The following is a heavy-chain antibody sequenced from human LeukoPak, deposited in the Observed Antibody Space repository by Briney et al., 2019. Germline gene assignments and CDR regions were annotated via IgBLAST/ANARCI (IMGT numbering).Heavy chain of an antibody. CDR2: ISGSSTYT. Sequence: GGSLRLSCAASGFTFSGYSMTWVRQGPRKGLEWVSSISGSSTYTYYADSVKGRFTISRDNAKNSLDLQVHSLRAEDTAVSYVARRSAGAPTVYYYMDIWGKGTTVSVSS. CDR1: GFTFSGYS. J-gene: IGHJ6*03. D-gene: IGHD2-8*01. CDR3: ARRSAGAPTVYYYMDI. V-gene: IGHV3-21*01.